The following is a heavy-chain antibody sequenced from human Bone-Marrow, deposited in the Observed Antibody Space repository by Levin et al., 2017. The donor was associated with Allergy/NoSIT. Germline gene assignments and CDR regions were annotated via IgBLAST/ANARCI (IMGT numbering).Heavy chain of an antibody. D-gene: IGHD3-10*01. J-gene: IGHJ4*02. CDR2: ISYDGSNK. CDR1: GFTFSSYA. V-gene: IGHV3-30*04. Sequence: GESLKISCAASGFTFSSYAMHWVRQAPGKGLEWVAVISYDGSNKYYADSVKGRFTISRDNSKNTLYLQMNSLRAEDTAVYYCARAATMVRGTLGYWGQGTLVTVSS. CDR3: ARAATMVRGTLGY.